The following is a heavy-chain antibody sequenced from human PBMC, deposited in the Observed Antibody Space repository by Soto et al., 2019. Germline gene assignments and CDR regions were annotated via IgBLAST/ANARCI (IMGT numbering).Heavy chain of an antibody. V-gene: IGHV4-39*01. CDR3: ARHPDSHYYYDTSGYANEFVY. CDR1: GGSISTSTYY. D-gene: IGHD3-22*01. CDR2: IYYSGRT. J-gene: IGHJ4*02. Sequence: PSETLSLTCTVSGGSISTSTYYWGWIRQPPGKGLEWIGSIYYSGRTYHNPSLKNRVTISVDTSKNQFSLRLSSVAAADTAVYYCARHPDSHYYYDTSGYANEFVYWGQGTLVTVSS.